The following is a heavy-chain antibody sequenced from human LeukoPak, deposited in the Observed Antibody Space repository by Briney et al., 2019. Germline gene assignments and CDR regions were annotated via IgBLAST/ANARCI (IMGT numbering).Heavy chain of an antibody. J-gene: IGHJ4*02. CDR2: INSDGSST. D-gene: IGHD3-10*01. CDR3: ARERGRGYYFDY. V-gene: IGHV3-74*01. Sequence: GGSLRLSCAASGFTFSSYWMHWVRQAPGKGLVWVSRINSDGSSTSYADSVKGRFTISRDNAKNTLYLQMNSLRAEDTAVYYCARERGRGYYFDYWGQGTLVTVSS. CDR1: GFTFSSYW.